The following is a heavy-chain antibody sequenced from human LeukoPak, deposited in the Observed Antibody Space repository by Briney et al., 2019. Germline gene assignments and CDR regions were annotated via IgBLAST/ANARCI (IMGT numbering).Heavy chain of an antibody. J-gene: IGHJ3*02. Sequence: SETLSLTCTVSGASITSSNYYWLWLRQPPGKGLEWIGSIYYTGITYYNLSLKSRVTISVDTSKNQFSLKLSSVTAADTAVYYCARGRGFQGVAGRIDDAFDIWGQGTMVTVSS. CDR1: GASITSSNYY. CDR2: IYYTGIT. CDR3: ARGRGFQGVAGRIDDAFDI. V-gene: IGHV4-39*07. D-gene: IGHD6-19*01.